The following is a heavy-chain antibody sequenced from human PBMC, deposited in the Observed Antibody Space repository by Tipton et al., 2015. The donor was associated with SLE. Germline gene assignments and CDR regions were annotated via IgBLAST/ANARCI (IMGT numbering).Heavy chain of an antibody. CDR1: GGSISSYY. J-gene: IGHJ3*02. V-gene: IGHV4-59*08. Sequence: TLSLTCTVSGGSISSYYWSWIRQPPGKGLEWIGYIYYSGSTNYNPSLKSRVTISVDTSKNQFSLKLSSVAAADTAVYYCAYSQAFDIWGQGTMVTVSS. CDR3: AYSQAFDI. D-gene: IGHD2-21*01. CDR2: IYYSGST.